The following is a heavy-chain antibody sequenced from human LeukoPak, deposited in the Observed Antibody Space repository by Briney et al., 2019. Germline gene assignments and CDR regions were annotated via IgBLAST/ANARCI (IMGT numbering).Heavy chain of an antibody. V-gene: IGHV3-15*01. D-gene: IGHD1-26*01. CDR1: GFPFSTYW. Sequence: GGSLRLSCAASGFPFSTYWMSWVRQAPGKGLEWVGRIKAKAHGGTIEYAAPVKGRFTISRDDSKNTLYLQMNSLKTEDTAVYYCTTDGVGVEGATYDNWGQGTLVSVSS. CDR3: TTDGVGVEGATYDN. J-gene: IGHJ4*02. CDR2: IKAKAHGGTI.